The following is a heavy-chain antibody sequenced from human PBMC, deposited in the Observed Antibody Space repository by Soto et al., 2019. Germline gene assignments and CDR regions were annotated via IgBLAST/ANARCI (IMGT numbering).Heavy chain of an antibody. V-gene: IGHV4-31*01. Sequence: QVQLQESGPGLVKPSQTLSLTCTVSGDSISGGGDYWRWIRQDPGKDLEWIGYMYYSGSTSYNPYIQSAITIPVDTPKNQFSLKLSFTTAAHTAVYYCPRSQGSYHPHGRVDPWGPGMLVTASS. CDR3: PRSQGSYHPHGRVDP. CDR2: MYYSGST. D-gene: IGHD3-16*02. CDR1: GDSISGGGDY. J-gene: IGHJ5*02.